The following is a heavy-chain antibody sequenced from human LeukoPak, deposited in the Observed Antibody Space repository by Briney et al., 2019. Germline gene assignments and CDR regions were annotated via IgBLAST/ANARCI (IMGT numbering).Heavy chain of an antibody. D-gene: IGHD3-16*02. V-gene: IGHV1-69*05. CDR1: GGTFSSYA. CDR3: ARVGYDYVWGSYRPPSYFDY. CDR2: IIPIFGTA. Sequence: SVKVSCKASGGTFSSYAISWVRQAPGQGLEWMGGIIPIFGTANYAQKLQGRVTMTTDTSTSTAYMELRSLRSDDTAVYYCARVGYDYVWGSYRPPSYFDYWGQRTLVTVSS. J-gene: IGHJ4*02.